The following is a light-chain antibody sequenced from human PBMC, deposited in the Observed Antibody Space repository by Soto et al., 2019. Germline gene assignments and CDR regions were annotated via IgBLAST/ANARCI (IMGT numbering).Light chain of an antibody. CDR1: QSVSSN. J-gene: IGKJ1*01. Sequence: EIVMTQSPATLSVSPGERATLSCRASQSVSSNLAWYQQKPGQAPRLLIYGASTRATGIPARFSGSGSGTEFNLTISSLQSEDFAVYYCQQYGTWWTFGQGTKVEIK. CDR3: QQYGTWWT. CDR2: GAS. V-gene: IGKV3-15*01.